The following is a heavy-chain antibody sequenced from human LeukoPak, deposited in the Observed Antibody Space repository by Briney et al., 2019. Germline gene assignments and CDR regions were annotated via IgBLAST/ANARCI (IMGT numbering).Heavy chain of an antibody. CDR1: GYTFTSYG. J-gene: IGHJ4*02. CDR3: ARDYCGSGGSCYSGVDY. Sequence: ASVKVSCKASGYTFTSYGISWVRQAPGQGLEWMGWISAYNGNINYAQKLQGRVTMTTDTSTSTAYMELRSLRSDDTAVYYCARDYCGSGGSCYSGVDYWGQGTLVTVSS. D-gene: IGHD2-15*01. CDR2: ISAYNGNI. V-gene: IGHV1-18*01.